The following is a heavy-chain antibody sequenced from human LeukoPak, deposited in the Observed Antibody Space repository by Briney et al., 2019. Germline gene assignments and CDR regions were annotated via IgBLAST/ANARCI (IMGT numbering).Heavy chain of an antibody. V-gene: IGHV3-11*01. CDR2: ISSSGNTI. CDR3: ARDVIGITGIFDY. Sequence: GGSLRLSCAASGFTFSSYAMTWIRQAPGKGLEWVSHISSSGNTIYYADSVKGRFTISRDSAKNSLYLQMNSLRAEDTAVYYCARDVIGITGIFDYWGQGTLVTVSS. J-gene: IGHJ4*02. CDR1: GFTFSSYA. D-gene: IGHD1-20*01.